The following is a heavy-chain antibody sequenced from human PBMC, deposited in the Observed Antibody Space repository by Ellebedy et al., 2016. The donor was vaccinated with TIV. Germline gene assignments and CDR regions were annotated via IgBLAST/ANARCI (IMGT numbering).Heavy chain of an antibody. Sequence: MPSETLSLTCTVSGGSIDSVDYYWGWIRQAPGKGLEWIGYVSYSGATFYNPSLKSRLTITLDTAKNQFSLRLTAVTAADTAVYYCARASDSGGYYYGDFDSWGQGALVTVSS. CDR1: GGSIDSVDYY. D-gene: IGHD3-22*01. J-gene: IGHJ4*02. V-gene: IGHV4-30-4*01. CDR3: ARASDSGGYYYGDFDS. CDR2: VSYSGAT.